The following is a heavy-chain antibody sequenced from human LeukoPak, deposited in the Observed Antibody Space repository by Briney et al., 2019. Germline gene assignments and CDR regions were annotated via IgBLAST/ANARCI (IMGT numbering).Heavy chain of an antibody. J-gene: IGHJ4*02. CDR3: ASKTYYYGSGSYYRY. V-gene: IGHV4-34*01. CDR2: INHSGST. Sequence: PSETLSLTCAVYGGSFSGYYWSWIRQPPGKGLEWIGEINHSGSTNYNPSLKSRVTISVDTSKNQFSLKLSSVTAADTAVCYCASKTYYYGSGSYYRYWGQGTLVTVSS. CDR1: GGSFSGYY. D-gene: IGHD3-10*01.